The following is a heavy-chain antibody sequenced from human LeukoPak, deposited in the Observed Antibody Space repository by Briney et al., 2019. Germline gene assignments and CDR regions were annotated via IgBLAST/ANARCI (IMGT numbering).Heavy chain of an antibody. Sequence: GGSLRLSCVASGLPIADFAMYWVRQALGKGLEWGSLISGDGVSTFYADSVKGRFSISRDNSKNSLSLEMNSLRTEDTAMYYCARESGKFDYWGQGTLVAVSS. J-gene: IGHJ4*02. CDR1: GLPIADFA. V-gene: IGHV3-43*02. CDR2: ISGDGVST. CDR3: ARESGKFDY.